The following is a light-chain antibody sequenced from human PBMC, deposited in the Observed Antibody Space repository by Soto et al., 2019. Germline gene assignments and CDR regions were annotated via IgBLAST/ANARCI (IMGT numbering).Light chain of an antibody. CDR1: SSNIGAGYD. CDR3: QSYDSSLSGSGV. CDR2: GNS. Sequence: QSALTQPPSVSGAPGQRVTISCTGSSSNIGAGYDVHWYQQLPGTAPKLLIYGNSNRPSGVPDRFSGSKSGTSASLAITGLRAEDEAYYYCQSYDSSLSGSGVFGGGTKLTVL. J-gene: IGLJ2*01. V-gene: IGLV1-40*01.